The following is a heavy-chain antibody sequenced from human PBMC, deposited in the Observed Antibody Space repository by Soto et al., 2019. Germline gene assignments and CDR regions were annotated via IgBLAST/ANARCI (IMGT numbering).Heavy chain of an antibody. V-gene: IGHV1-18*01. CDR3: ARDLRRITIFGVVINWFDP. CDR2: ISAYNGNT. D-gene: IGHD3-3*01. CDR1: GYTFTSYG. Sequence: GASVKVSCKASGYTFTSYGISWVRQAPGQGLEWMGWISAYNGNTNYAQKLQGRVTMTTDTSTSTAYMELRSLRSDDTAVYYCARDLRRITIFGVVINWFDPWGQGTLGTVSS. J-gene: IGHJ5*02.